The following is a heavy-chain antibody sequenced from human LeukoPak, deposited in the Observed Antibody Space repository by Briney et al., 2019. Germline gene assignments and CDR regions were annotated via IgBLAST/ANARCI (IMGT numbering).Heavy chain of an antibody. D-gene: IGHD1-26*01. CDR2: IYTSGST. CDR3: ARENSGSYREFDY. CDR1: GGSISSYY. J-gene: IGHJ4*02. Sequence: SETLSLTCTVSGGSISSYYWSWIRQPAGKGLEWIGRIYTSGSTNHNASLKSRVSMSVDTSKNQFSLKLSSVTAADTAVFYCARENSGSYREFDYWGQGTLVTVSS. V-gene: IGHV4-4*07.